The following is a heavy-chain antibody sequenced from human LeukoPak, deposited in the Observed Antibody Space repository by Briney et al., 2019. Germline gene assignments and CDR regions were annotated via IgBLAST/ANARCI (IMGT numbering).Heavy chain of an antibody. Sequence: GGSLRLSCAASGFTFSSYGMHWVRQAPGKGLEGVAFIRYDGSNKYYADSVKGRFTISRDNSKNTLYLQMNSLRAEDTAVYYCAKDLGQPERYYSYMDVWGKGTTVTVSS. V-gene: IGHV3-30*02. CDR3: AKDLGQPERYYSYMDV. D-gene: IGHD1-14*01. CDR2: IRYDGSNK. J-gene: IGHJ6*03. CDR1: GFTFSSYG.